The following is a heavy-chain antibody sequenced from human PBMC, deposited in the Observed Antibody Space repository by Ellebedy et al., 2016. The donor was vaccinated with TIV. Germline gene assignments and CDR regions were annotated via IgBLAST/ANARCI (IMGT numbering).Heavy chain of an antibody. CDR2: INHIGGT. J-gene: IGHJ4*02. D-gene: IGHD2-2*01. CDR3: ARRPYCSTTTCYGLDY. Sequence: SETLSLXCAVYGGSLSGYYWSWVRQPPGKGLEWIGEINHIGGTNHNPSLKSRVTISVDTSKNQFSLKLRSVTAADTAVYFCARRPYCSTTTCYGLDYWGQGTLVTVSS. V-gene: IGHV4-34*01. CDR1: GGSLSGYY.